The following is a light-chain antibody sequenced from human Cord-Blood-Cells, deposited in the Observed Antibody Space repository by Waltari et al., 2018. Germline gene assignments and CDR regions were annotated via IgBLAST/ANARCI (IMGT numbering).Light chain of an antibody. V-gene: IGLV5-45*01. CDR3: MIWHSSACV. J-gene: IGLJ3*02. Sequence: QAVLTQPASLYASPGASASLTFTLRRGIKVGTDRIYWYQQKPGSPPQYPLRYKSDPDKQQCSGVPSRFSVSKDSAANAGILLISGLQSEDEADYYCMIWHSSACVFGGWTKLTVL. CDR1: RGIKVGTDR. CDR2: YKSDPDK.